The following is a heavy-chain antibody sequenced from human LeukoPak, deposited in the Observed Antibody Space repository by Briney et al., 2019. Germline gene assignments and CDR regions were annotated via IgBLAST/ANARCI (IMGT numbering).Heavy chain of an antibody. CDR2: ISAYNGNT. V-gene: IGHV1-18*01. Sequence: GASVKVSCKASGYTFTSYGISWVRQAPGQGLEWMGWISAYNGNTNYAQKLQGRVTMTTDTSTSTAYMELRSLRSDDTAVYYCARDYRIAAAGTWFDPWGQGTLVTVSS. CDR3: ARDYRIAAAGTWFDP. J-gene: IGHJ5*02. CDR1: GYTFTSYG. D-gene: IGHD6-13*01.